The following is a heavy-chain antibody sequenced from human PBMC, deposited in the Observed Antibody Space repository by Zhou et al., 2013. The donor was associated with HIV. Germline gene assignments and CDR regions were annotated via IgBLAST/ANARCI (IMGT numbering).Heavy chain of an antibody. CDR3: ARIGVLRGGQTDVGYFDY. V-gene: IGHV1-69*13. Sequence: QVQLVQSGAEVKKPGSSVKVSCKASGGSFSSYGISWMRQAPGQGLEWMGRIIPIFATANYEQKFQGRVTITADESTSTAYMELSSLRSEDTAVYYCARIGVLRGGQTDVGYFDYWGQGTLVTVSS. D-gene: IGHD2-15*01. CDR2: IIPIFATA. J-gene: IGHJ4*02. CDR1: GGSFSSYG.